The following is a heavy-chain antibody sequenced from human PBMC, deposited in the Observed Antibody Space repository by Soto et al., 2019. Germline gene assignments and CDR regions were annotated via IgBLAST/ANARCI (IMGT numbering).Heavy chain of an antibody. V-gene: IGHV4-59*01. CDR2: IYYSGST. CDR3: ARGVKWFGRYCSSTSCYHLDY. Sequence: QVQLQESGPGLVKPSETLSLTCTVSGGSISSYYWSWIRQPPGKGLEWIGYIYYSGSTNYNPSLKSRVTISVDTSKNQFSLKLSSVTAADTAVYYCARGVKWFGRYCSSTSCYHLDYWGQGTLVTVSS. J-gene: IGHJ4*02. D-gene: IGHD2-2*01. CDR1: GGSISSYY.